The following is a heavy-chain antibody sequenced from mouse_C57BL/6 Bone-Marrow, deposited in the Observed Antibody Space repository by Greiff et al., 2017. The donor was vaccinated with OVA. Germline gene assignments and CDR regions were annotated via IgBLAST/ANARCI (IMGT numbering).Heavy chain of an antibody. CDR2: IYPRSGNT. V-gene: IGHV1-81*01. CDR1: GYTLTSYG. CDR3: ARDYDGYFDV. D-gene: IGHD2-4*01. J-gene: IGHJ1*03. Sequence: QVQLQQSGAELARPGASVKLSCKASGYTLTSYGISWVKQRTGQGLEWIGEIYPRSGNTYYNEKFKGKATLTADKSSSTAYMELRSLTSEDSAVYFCARDYDGYFDVWGTGTTVTVSS.